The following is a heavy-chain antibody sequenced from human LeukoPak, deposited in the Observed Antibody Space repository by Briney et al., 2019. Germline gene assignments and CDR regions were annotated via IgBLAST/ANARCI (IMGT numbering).Heavy chain of an antibody. V-gene: IGHV1-46*01. J-gene: IGHJ4*02. CDR2: INPSGGST. Sequence: ASVKVSCKASGYTFTSYYMHWVRQAPGQGLEWMGIINPSGGSTSYAQKFQGRVTMTRDTSTSTVYMELSSLRSEDTAVYYCARDSGIGGTTMIVQGDYFDYWGQGTLVTVSS. D-gene: IGHD3-22*01. CDR1: GYTFTSYY. CDR3: ARDSGIGGTTMIVQGDYFDY.